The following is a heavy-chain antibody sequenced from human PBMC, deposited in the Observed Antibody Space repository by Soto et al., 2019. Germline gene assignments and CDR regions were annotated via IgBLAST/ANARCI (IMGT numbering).Heavy chain of an antibody. CDR1: GYSFTSYW. CDR2: IYPGDSDT. CDR3: ARHGVAAAGKPYYYGMDV. J-gene: IGHJ6*02. Sequence: PGESLKISCKGSGYSFTSYWIGWVRQMPGKGLEWMGIIYPGDSDTRYSPSFQGQVTISADKSISTAYLQWSSLKASDTAMYYCARHGVAAAGKPYYYGMDVWGQGTTVTVSS. D-gene: IGHD6-13*01. V-gene: IGHV5-51*01.